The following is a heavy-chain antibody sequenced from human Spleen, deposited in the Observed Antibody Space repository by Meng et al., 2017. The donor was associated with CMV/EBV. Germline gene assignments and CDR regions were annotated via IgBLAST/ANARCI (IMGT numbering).Heavy chain of an antibody. CDR2: IRYDGTDK. J-gene: IGHJ6*02. CDR1: GSTFNSYG. Sequence: GGSLRLSCAASGSTFNSYGMHRVRQAPGKGLEWVAFIRYDGTDKYYVDSVRGRFTISRDNSKNTLYLQMNRLRPEDTAVYYCAGEDALVGTTEYYYYYGLDVWGQGTTVTVSS. V-gene: IGHV3-30*02. CDR3: AGEDALVGTTEYYYYYGLDV. D-gene: IGHD1-1*01.